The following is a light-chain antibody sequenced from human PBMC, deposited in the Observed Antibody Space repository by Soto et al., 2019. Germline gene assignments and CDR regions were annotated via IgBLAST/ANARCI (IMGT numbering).Light chain of an antibody. V-gene: IGKV1-5*01. Sequence: DIQMTQSPSSVSASVGDRVHITCRASQSISSWLAWYQQKPGKAPKLLIDDASSLESGVPSRFSGSGSGTEFTLTISSLQPDDFATYYCQQYNSYPLTFAGGTKVDIK. CDR2: DAS. J-gene: IGKJ4*01. CDR3: QQYNSYPLT. CDR1: QSISSW.